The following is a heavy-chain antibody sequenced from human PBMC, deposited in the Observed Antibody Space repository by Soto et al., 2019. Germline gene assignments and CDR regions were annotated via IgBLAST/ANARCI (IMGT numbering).Heavy chain of an antibody. CDR3: ARAAANIDY. CDR2: ISYSGST. D-gene: IGHD2-2*01. CDR1: GGSISSSGSY. Sequence: QVQLQESGPGLVKPSQTLSLTCTVSGGSISSSGSYWTWIRQHPGKGLEWIGYISYSGSTVYNPSLESRVTISVDTSKNQFSLNLSSVTAVDTAVYYCARAAANIDYWGQGTLVTVSS. V-gene: IGHV4-31*03. J-gene: IGHJ4*02.